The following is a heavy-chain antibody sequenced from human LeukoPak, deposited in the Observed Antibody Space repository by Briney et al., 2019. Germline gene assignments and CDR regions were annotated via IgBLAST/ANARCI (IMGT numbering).Heavy chain of an antibody. D-gene: IGHD1-14*01. J-gene: IGHJ6*03. CDR1: GGSFSGYY. CDR2: INHSGST. Sequence: SETLSLTCAVYGGSFSGYYWSWLRQPPGKGLEWVGEINHSGSTNYNPSLKRRVTISVDTSKNQFSLKLNSLTAADTAVYYCARERSESPGSGYDMDVWGKGTPVIVSS. V-gene: IGHV4-34*01. CDR3: ARERSESPGSGYDMDV.